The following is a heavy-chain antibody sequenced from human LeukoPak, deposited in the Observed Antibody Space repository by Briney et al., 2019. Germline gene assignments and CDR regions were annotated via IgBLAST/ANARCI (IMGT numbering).Heavy chain of an antibody. D-gene: IGHD6-19*01. J-gene: IGHJ4*02. V-gene: IGHV3-23*01. CDR2: ISGSGGST. CDR3: AKDLETIPSIAVGY. Sequence: GGSLRLSCAASGFTFSSYAMSWVRQAPGKGLEWVPAISGSGGSTYYADSVKGRFTISRDNSKNTLYLQMNSLRAEDTAVYYCAKDLETIPSIAVGYWGQGTLVTVSS. CDR1: GFTFSSYA.